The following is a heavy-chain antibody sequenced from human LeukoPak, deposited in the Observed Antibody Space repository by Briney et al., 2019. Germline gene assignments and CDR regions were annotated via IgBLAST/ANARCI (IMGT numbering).Heavy chain of an antibody. CDR2: IIPIFGTA. J-gene: IGHJ4*02. CDR3: ASYRYSGSYSYYFDY. V-gene: IGHV1-69*05. CDR1: GGTFSSYA. D-gene: IGHD1-26*01. Sequence: ASVKVSCKASGGTFSSYAISWVRQAPGQGLEWMGRIIPIFGTANYAQKFQGRVTITTDESTSTAYMELSSLRSEDTAVYYCASYRYSGSYSYYFDYRGQGTLVTVSS.